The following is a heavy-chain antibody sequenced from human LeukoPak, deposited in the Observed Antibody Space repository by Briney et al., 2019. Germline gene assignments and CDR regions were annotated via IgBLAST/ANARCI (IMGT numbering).Heavy chain of an antibody. CDR3: ARGPSSSGYC. CDR2: ISSSGSTI. V-gene: IGHV3-48*03. Sequence: AGGSLRLSCAASGFTFSSYEMNWVRQAPGKGLEWVSYISSSGSTIYYADSVKGRFTISRDNAKNSLYLQMHSLRAEDTAVYYCARGPSSSGYCWGQGTLVTVSS. J-gene: IGHJ4*02. CDR1: GFTFSSYE. D-gene: IGHD3-22*01.